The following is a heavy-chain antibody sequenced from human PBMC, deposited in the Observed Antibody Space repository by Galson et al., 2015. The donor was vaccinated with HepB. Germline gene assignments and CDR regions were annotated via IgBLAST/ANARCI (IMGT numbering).Heavy chain of an antibody. CDR3: ASRQYYFRSGAWQNVSDV. Sequence: SLRLSCAASGFSVKNYGMTWVRQAQGKGLECVSAIGVSAGNTDYADSAKGRLTISRDNSKNTLYLQMNSLRVEDTALYYCASRQYYFRSGAWQNVSDVWGQGTRVSVSS. J-gene: IGHJ4*02. CDR1: GFSVKNYG. V-gene: IGHV3-23*01. D-gene: IGHD3-10*01. CDR2: IGVSAGNT.